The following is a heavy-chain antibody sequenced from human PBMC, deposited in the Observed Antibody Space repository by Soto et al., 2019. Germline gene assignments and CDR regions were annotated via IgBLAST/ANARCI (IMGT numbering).Heavy chain of an antibody. V-gene: IGHV1-18*01. Sequence: QVQLLQSGAEVKKPGASVKVSGKASGYTFTSYGISGVRQAPGQGLEGMGWISAYNGNTNYAQKPQGRVTTTTETTTSTAYMELRSLRSDDTAVYYCARDHYASAGDYWGQGTLVTVSS. J-gene: IGHJ4*02. CDR1: GYTFTSYG. CDR3: ARDHYASAGDY. CDR2: ISAYNGNT. D-gene: IGHD3-16*01.